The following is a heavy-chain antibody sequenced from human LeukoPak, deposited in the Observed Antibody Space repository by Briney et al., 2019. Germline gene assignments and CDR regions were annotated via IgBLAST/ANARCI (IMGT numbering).Heavy chain of an antibody. CDR3: ARTYVWGIYRYLDY. CDR2: IRQDAGEK. D-gene: IGHD3-16*02. CDR1: GFPFSDYW. V-gene: IGHV3-7*01. Sequence: PGGSLRLSCAASGFPFSDYWMIWVRQAPGRGLEWVANIRQDAGEKNYVDSVKGRFTISRDNAKNSLNLQMNSLRVEDTAVYYCARTYVWGIYRYLDYWGQGTLVT. J-gene: IGHJ4*02.